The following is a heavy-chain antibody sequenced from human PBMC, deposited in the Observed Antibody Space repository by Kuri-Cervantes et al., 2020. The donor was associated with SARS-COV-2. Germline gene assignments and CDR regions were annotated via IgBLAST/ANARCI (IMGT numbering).Heavy chain of an antibody. Sequence: SETLSLTCAVYGGSFSGYYWSWIRQPPGKGLEWIGEINHSGSTNYNPSLKSRVTISVDTSKNQFSLKLSSVTAADTAVYYCARGETGLGNDYWGQGTLVTVSS. CDR1: GGSFSGYY. V-gene: IGHV4-34*01. CDR3: ARGETGLGNDY. D-gene: IGHD1-1*01. CDR2: INHSGST. J-gene: IGHJ4*02.